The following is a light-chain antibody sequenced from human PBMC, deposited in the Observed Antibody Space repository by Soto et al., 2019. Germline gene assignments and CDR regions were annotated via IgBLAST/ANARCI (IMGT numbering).Light chain of an antibody. CDR1: SSDVGGYNH. J-gene: IGLJ1*01. CDR2: EVS. Sequence: QSVLTQPASVSGSPGQSITISCTGTSSDVGGYNHVCWYQQHPGKVPKLIIFEVSNRPSGVSNRFSGSKSGNTASLTITGLQAEDEADYYCSSLTSRPTYVFCTGTKLTVL. CDR3: SSLTSRPTYV. V-gene: IGLV2-14*01.